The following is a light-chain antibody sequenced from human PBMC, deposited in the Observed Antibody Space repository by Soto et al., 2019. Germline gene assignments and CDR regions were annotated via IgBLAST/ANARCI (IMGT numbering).Light chain of an antibody. CDR1: HSVPTNY. V-gene: IGKV3-20*01. CDR3: QQYGSSLIT. Sequence: ENVLTQSPGTLSLSPGERVTLSCRASHSVPTNYLAWYQQKPGQSPRLLIYGASTRATGIPDRFSGSGSGTDFTLTISRLEPEDFAVYYCQQYGSSLITFGQGTRLGL. J-gene: IGKJ5*01. CDR2: GAS.